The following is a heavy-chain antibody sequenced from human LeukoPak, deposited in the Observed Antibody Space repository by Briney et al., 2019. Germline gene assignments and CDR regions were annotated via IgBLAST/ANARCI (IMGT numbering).Heavy chain of an antibody. J-gene: IGHJ4*01. V-gene: IGHV1-46*01. CDR2: INPSGGST. Sequence: ASVKVSCKASGYTFTSYYMHWVRQAPGQGLEWMGIINPSGGSTSYAQKFQGRVTMTRDTSTSTAYMELRSLRSDDTAVYYCARLIGYSSGWTTIYYFDYWGQGTLVTVSS. CDR3: ARLIGYSSGWTTIYYFDY. CDR1: GYTFTSYY. D-gene: IGHD6-19*01.